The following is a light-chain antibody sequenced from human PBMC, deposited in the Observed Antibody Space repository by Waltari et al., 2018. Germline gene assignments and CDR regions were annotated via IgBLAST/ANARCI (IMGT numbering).Light chain of an antibody. J-gene: IGLJ2*01. CDR3: WSHGLTVL. CDR1: SGDVGHYTFF. V-gene: IGLV2-23*01. Sequence: QSALPQPASVSGSPGPSVTISGTGRSGDVGHYTFFVSWYQRHPCESPHLIISETTARASAVSDRFSRSKSRNTASQTISGRQAEDEADYYSWSHGLTVLLGGATKLPVL. CDR2: ETT.